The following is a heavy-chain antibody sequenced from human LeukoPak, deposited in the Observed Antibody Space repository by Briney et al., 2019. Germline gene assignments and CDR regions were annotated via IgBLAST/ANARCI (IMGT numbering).Heavy chain of an antibody. J-gene: IGHJ4*02. D-gene: IGHD4-11*01. CDR1: GLIFRNYA. V-gene: IGHV3-23*01. CDR2: ISGDGTET. CDR3: AKGGHYSFFDY. Sequence: GGSLRLSCTATGLIFRNYAMTWVRQAPRKGLEWVSTISGDGTETFYADSVKGRFTISRDNSKNTHYLQMSSLRAEDTGIYYCAKGGHYSFFDYWGQGTLVTVSS.